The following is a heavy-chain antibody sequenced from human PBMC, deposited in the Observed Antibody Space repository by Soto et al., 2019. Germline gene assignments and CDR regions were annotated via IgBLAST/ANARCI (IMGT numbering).Heavy chain of an antibody. V-gene: IGHV1-18*01. CDR2: ISAYNGNT. CDR1: GYTFTSYG. Sequence: QVKLVQSGAEVKKPGASVKVSCKASGYTFTSYGISWVRQAPGQGLEWMGWISAYNGNTNYAQKLQGRVTMTTDTSTSTAYMELRSLRSDDTAVYYCANVVGVVSPDINWFDPWGQGTLVTVSS. J-gene: IGHJ5*02. CDR3: ANVVGVVSPDINWFDP. D-gene: IGHD3-3*01.